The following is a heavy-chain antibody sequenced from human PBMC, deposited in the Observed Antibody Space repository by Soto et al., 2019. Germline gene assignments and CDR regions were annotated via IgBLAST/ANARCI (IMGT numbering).Heavy chain of an antibody. J-gene: IGHJ4*02. CDR3: AKQLFFCSGGRCSFIYNDY. CDR2: ISGSGGST. CDR1: GFTFSSYA. Sequence: GGSLRLSCAASGFTFSSYAMSWVRQAPGKGLEWVSAISGSGGSTYYADSGKGRFTISRDNSKNTLYLQMNSLRAEDTAVYYCAKQLFFCSGGRCSFIYNDYWGQGTLVTVSS. V-gene: IGHV3-23*01. D-gene: IGHD2-15*01.